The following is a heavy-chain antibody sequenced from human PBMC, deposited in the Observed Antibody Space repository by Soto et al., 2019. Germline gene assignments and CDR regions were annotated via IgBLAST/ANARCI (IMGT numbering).Heavy chain of an antibody. V-gene: IGHV3-23*01. Sequence: PGGSLRLSCAASGFTFNNYAMSWVRQAPGKGLEWVSGISGSGGSTYYADSVKGRFTISRDNSKNTLYLQMNSLRAEDTAVYYCAKVVAAAGTRYFDYWGQGTLVTVSS. CDR3: AKVVAAAGTRYFDY. D-gene: IGHD6-13*01. CDR2: ISGSGGST. CDR1: GFTFNNYA. J-gene: IGHJ4*02.